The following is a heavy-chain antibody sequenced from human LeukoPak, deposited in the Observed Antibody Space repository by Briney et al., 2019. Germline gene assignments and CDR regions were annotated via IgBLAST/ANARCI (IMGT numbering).Heavy chain of an antibody. D-gene: IGHD6-6*01. Sequence: GGSLRLSCAASGFTFSSYGMHWVRQTPGKGLEWVAVIWYDGSNKYYADSAKGRFTISRDNSKNTLYLQMNSLTVEDTAVYYCARKVSYIAARYDHWGQGTLVTVSS. CDR2: IWYDGSNK. V-gene: IGHV3-30*19. J-gene: IGHJ4*02. CDR1: GFTFSSYG. CDR3: ARKVSYIAARYDH.